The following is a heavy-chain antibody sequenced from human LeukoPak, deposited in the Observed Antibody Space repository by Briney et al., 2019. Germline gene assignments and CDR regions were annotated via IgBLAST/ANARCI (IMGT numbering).Heavy chain of an antibody. D-gene: IGHD6-19*01. Sequence: SVKVSCKASGGTFSSYAISWVRQAPGQGLEWMGRIIPILGIANYAQKFQGRVTITADKSTSTAYMELSSLRSEDTAVYYCARGGYSSGWYHLGDAFDIWGQGTMVTVSS. CDR1: GGTFSSYA. J-gene: IGHJ3*02. CDR3: ARGGYSSGWYHLGDAFDI. V-gene: IGHV1-69*04. CDR2: IIPILGIA.